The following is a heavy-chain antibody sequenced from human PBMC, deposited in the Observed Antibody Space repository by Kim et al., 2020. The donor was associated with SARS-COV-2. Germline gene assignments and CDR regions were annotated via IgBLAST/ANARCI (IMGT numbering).Heavy chain of an antibody. Sequence: DSVKGRFTISRDNAKNSLYLQMNSLRAENTAVYYCARGPQRVAATRPRDYWGQGTLVTVSS. D-gene: IGHD2-15*01. CDR3: ARGPQRVAATRPRDY. V-gene: IGHV3-7*04. J-gene: IGHJ4*02.